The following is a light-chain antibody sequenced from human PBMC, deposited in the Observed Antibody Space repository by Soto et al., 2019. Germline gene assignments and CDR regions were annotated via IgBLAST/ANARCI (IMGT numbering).Light chain of an antibody. CDR3: SSYTSSSIL. J-gene: IGLJ3*02. V-gene: IGLV2-14*01. CDR2: EVS. CDR1: SSDVGGYKY. Sequence: QSVLTQPASVSGSPGQSITISCTGTSSDVGGYKYVSWYQHHPGKAPKIIIYEVSNRPSGVSNRFSGSKSGNTASLSISGLQAEDEADYYCSSYTSSSILFGGGTKVTVL.